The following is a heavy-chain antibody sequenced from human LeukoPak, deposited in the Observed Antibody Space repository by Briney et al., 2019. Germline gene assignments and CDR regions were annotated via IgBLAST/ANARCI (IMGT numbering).Heavy chain of an antibody. CDR1: EFTFDDYT. CDR3: AKDRNQYFDPNFDY. J-gene: IGHJ4*02. CDR2: ISGDGGST. V-gene: IGHV3-43*01. Sequence: PGGSLRLSCAASEFTFDDYTIHWVRQVPGKGLEWVSLISGDGGSTYYADSVKGRFTISRDNSKNTLYLQMNSLRAEDTAVYYCAKDRNQYFDPNFDYWGQGTLVTVSS. D-gene: IGHD3-9*01.